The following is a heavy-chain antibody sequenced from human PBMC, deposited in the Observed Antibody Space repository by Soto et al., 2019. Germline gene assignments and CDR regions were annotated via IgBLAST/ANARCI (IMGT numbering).Heavy chain of an antibody. V-gene: IGHV3-7*01. J-gene: IGHJ4*02. Sequence: DSLKGRFTISRDNAKNSLYLQMNSLRAEDTAVYDCARDLATVTTGGWGNAYWGQGTLVTVSS. CDR3: ARDLATVTTGGWGNAY. D-gene: IGHD4-17*01.